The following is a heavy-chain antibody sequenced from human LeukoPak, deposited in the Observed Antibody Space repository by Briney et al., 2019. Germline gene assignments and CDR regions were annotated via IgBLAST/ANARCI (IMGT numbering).Heavy chain of an antibody. CDR2: FHNSGTS. D-gene: IGHD3-16*01. V-gene: IGHV4-59*01. J-gene: IGHJ4*02. Sequence: RPSETLSLTCTVSDDYISDYYRGWIRQPPGKGLEWIGYFHNSGTSTYNPSLKSRVTISADTSKNQFSLKLNSLTTADTAVYYCTRGAGWLIDYWGQGILVTVSA. CDR1: DDYISDYY. CDR3: TRGAGWLIDY.